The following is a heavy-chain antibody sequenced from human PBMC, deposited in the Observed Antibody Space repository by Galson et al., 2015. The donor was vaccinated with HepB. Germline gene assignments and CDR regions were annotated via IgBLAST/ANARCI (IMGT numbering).Heavy chain of an antibody. CDR1: GFTFTSYA. V-gene: IGHV3-64D*06. Sequence: SLRLSCAASGFTFTSYAMHWVRQAPGKGLEYVSGISSNGGITYYADSVKGRFTISRDNSKNTLCLQMSSLRAEDTAVYYCVKADYTSGPTFDYWGQGTLVTVSS. J-gene: IGHJ4*02. D-gene: IGHD6-19*01. CDR3: VKADYTSGPTFDY. CDR2: ISSNGGIT.